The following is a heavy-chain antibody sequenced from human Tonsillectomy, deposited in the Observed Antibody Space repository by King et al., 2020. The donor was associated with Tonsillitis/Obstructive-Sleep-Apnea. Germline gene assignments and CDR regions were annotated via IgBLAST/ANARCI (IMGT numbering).Heavy chain of an antibody. CDR1: GDSISTYY. D-gene: IGHD1-7*01. CDR3: ARGTKFYAFEF. V-gene: IGHV4-59*01. J-gene: IGHJ3*01. Sequence: QLQESGPRLVKPSETLSLTCTVSGDSISTYYWSWIRPFPGKGLEWVAYNRYTGSTDYNPSLKSLVTTPIDTSKKQVSLKLSSVTTADTAGYYFARGTKFYAFEFWGQGTMVTVSS. CDR2: NRYTGST.